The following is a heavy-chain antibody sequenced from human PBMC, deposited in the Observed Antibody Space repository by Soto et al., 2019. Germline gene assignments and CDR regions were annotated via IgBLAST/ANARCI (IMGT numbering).Heavy chain of an antibody. V-gene: IGHV1-2*04. D-gene: IGHD3-9*01. CDR2: INPNSGGT. Sequence: AASVKVSCKASGYTFTGYYMHWVRQAPGQGLEWMGWINPNSGGTNYAQKFQGWVTMTRDTSISTAYMELSRLRSDDTAVYYCARDPSTLDDDTLTYGMDVWGQGTTVTVSS. CDR1: GYTFTGYY. J-gene: IGHJ6*02. CDR3: ARDPSTLDDDTLTYGMDV.